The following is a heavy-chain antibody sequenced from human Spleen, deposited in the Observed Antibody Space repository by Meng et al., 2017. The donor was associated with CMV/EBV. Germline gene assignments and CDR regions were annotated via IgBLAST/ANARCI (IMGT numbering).Heavy chain of an antibody. CDR3: ARGRTMVRGVIIRDAFDI. CDR1: GYIFTSYG. J-gene: IGHJ3*02. CDR2: ISAYNGNR. V-gene: IGHV1-18*01. Sequence: ASVKVSCKASGYIFTSYGISWVRQAPGQGLEWMGWISAYNGNRNYAQKLQGRVTMTTDISTSTAYMELRSLRSDDTAVYYCARGRTMVRGVIIRDAFDIWGQGTLVTVSS. D-gene: IGHD3-10*01.